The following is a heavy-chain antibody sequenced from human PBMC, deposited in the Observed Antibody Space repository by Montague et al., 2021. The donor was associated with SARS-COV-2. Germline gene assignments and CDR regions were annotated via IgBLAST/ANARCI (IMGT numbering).Heavy chain of an antibody. D-gene: IGHD2-8*01. CDR1: GFNLNIYG. J-gene: IGHJ4*02. CDR3: ARDSGDAADGVLDY. CDR2: ISAYNGNT. Sequence: SVTVSCKASGFNLNIYGMSWVRQAPGNGLEWMGWISAYNGNTNYAQKLQGRVTITTDTSKITPYMQMRSLRSDDTAVYYCARDSGDAADGVLDYWGQGTLVTVSS. V-gene: IGHV1-18*01.